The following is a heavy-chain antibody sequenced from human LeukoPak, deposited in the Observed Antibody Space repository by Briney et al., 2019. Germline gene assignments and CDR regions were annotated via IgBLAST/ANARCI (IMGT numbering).Heavy chain of an antibody. J-gene: IGHJ6*02. CDR2: INPSGGST. CDR3: ASLYSSSWYPNYYYYGMDV. V-gene: IGHV1-46*01. CDR1: GYTFTSYY. Sequence: ASVKVSCKASGYTFTSYYMHWVRQAPGQGLEWMGIINPSGGSTSYARKFQGRVTMTRNTSISTAYMELSSLRSEDTAVYYCASLYSSSWYPNYYYYGMDVWGQGTTVTVSS. D-gene: IGHD6-13*01.